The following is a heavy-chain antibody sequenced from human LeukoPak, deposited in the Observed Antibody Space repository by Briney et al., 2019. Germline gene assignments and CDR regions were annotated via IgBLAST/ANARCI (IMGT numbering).Heavy chain of an antibody. CDR2: ISSNGGST. D-gene: IGHD3-16*01. CDR3: ARHGDPIMITFAGVVWFDP. V-gene: IGHV3-64D*06. CDR1: GFTFSSYA. J-gene: IGHJ5*02. Sequence: GGSLRLSCSASGFTFSSYAMHWVRQAPGKGLEYVSAISSNGGSTYYADSVKGRLTISRDNSKNTLYLQMSSLRADDTAVYYCARHGDPIMITFAGVVWFDPWGQGTLVTVSS.